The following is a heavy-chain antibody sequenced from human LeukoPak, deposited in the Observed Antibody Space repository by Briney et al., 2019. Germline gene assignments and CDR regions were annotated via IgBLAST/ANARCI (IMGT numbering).Heavy chain of an antibody. Sequence: GGSLRLSCAASGFTFSSYGMHWVRQAPGKGLEWVAVIWYDGSNKYYADSVKGRFTISRDNSKNTLYLQMNSLRAEDTAVYYCAKGGDGYYYDSSGPDYWGQGTLVTVSS. V-gene: IGHV3-30*02. J-gene: IGHJ4*02. CDR2: IWYDGSNK. CDR3: AKGGDGYYYDSSGPDY. D-gene: IGHD3-22*01. CDR1: GFTFSSYG.